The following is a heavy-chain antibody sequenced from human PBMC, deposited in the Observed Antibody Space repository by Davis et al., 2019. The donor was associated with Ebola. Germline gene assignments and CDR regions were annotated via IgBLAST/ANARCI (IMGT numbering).Heavy chain of an antibody. CDR2: ISYDGSNK. Sequence: GGSLRLSCAASGFTFSSYAMNWVRQAPGKGLEWVAVISYDGSNKYYADSVKGRFTISRDNSKNTLYLQMNSLRAEDTAVYYCARDGDSSGWYYYYYGMDVWGQGTTVTVSS. CDR1: GFTFSSYA. D-gene: IGHD6-19*01. CDR3: ARDGDSSGWYYYYYGMDV. J-gene: IGHJ6*02. V-gene: IGHV3-30-3*01.